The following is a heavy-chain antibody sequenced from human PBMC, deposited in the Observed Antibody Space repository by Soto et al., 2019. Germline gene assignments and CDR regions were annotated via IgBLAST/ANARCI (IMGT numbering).Heavy chain of an antibody. J-gene: IGHJ6*02. V-gene: IGHV4-4*07. CDR3: ARDLSGTGLDI. Sequence: QVQLHESGPGLVKPSETLSLTCNVSGDSIGRFYWSWIRQSAEKGLEWTGRVYSTGGTAYNPALKGRVTISLDRSNNHVSLEMNSVTAADTAVYFCARDLSGTGLDIWGRGTRVTVSS. CDR2: VYSTGGT. D-gene: IGHD1-26*01. CDR1: GDSIGRFY.